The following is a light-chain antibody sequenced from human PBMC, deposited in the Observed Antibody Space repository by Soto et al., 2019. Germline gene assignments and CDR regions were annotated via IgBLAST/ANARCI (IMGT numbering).Light chain of an antibody. Sequence: EIVLTQSPGTLSLSPGERATLSCRASQSVASNYVCWYQQRHVQAPRLLIYGASLRATGIPDRFSGSGSGTNFTLTSSRLEAEDFAVYYCQQYGNSPQTFGQGTKVEIK. J-gene: IGKJ1*01. V-gene: IGKV3-20*01. CDR3: QQYGNSPQT. CDR2: GAS. CDR1: QSVASNY.